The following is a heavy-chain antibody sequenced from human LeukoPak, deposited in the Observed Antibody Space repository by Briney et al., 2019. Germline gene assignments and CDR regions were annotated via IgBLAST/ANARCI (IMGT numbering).Heavy chain of an antibody. D-gene: IGHD2-15*01. V-gene: IGHV4-59*08. J-gene: IGHJ4*02. CDR2: IYYSGST. Sequence: PSETLSPTCTVSGGSISHYYWSWIRQPPGKGLEWIGYIYYSGSTNYNPSLKSRVTISVDTSKNQFSLKLSSVTAADTAVYYCARGSDIALWGQGTLVTVSS. CDR3: ARGSDIAL. CDR1: GGSISHYY.